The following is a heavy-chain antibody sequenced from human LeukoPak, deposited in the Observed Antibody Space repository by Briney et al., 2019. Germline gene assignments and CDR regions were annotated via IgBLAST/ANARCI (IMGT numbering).Heavy chain of an antibody. Sequence: SEALSLTCAVSGGSFNSGGYSWSWIRQPPGKGLEWIGYIYHSGSTYYNPSLKSRVTISVDRSKNQFSLKLSSVTAADTAVYYCARGFRHLPDYWGQGTLVTVSS. CDR2: IYHSGST. V-gene: IGHV4-30-2*01. CDR1: GGSFNSGGYS. CDR3: ARGFRHLPDY. J-gene: IGHJ4*02. D-gene: IGHD3-10*01.